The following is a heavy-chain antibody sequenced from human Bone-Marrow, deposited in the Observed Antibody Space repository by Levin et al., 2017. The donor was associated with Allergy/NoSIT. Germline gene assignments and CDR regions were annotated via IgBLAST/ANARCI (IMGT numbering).Heavy chain of an antibody. Sequence: ASVKVSCKASGGTFSSYAISWVRQAPGQGLEWMGGIIPIFGTANYAQKFQGRVTITADKSTSTAYMELSSLRSEDTAVYYCARDQPIMYSSGWYYPSSFDYWGQGTLVTVSS. V-gene: IGHV1-69*06. D-gene: IGHD6-19*01. J-gene: IGHJ4*02. CDR2: IIPIFGTA. CDR1: GGTFSSYA. CDR3: ARDQPIMYSSGWYYPSSFDY.